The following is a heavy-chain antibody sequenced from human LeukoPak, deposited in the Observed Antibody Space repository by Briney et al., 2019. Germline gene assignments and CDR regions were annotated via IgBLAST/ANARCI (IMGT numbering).Heavy chain of an antibody. CDR2: INHSGST. V-gene: IGHV4-39*07. Sequence: SETLSLTCTVSGGSISSSSYYWGWIRQPPGKGLEWIGEINHSGSTNYNPSLKSRVTISVDTSKNQFSLKLSSVTAADTAVYYCARLYRAVTTEGGYFDYWGQGTLVTVSS. D-gene: IGHD4-17*01. CDR1: GGSISSSSYY. J-gene: IGHJ4*02. CDR3: ARLYRAVTTEGGYFDY.